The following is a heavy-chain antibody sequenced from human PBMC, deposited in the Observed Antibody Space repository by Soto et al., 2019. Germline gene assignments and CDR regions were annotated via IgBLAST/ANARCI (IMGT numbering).Heavy chain of an antibody. J-gene: IGHJ4*02. CDR1: GFTFSSYW. Sequence: SLRLSCAASGFTFSSYWMSWVRQAPGKGLEWVANIQQDGGDENYVDSVKGRFTISRDNAKNSLYLQMKSLRVEDTAVYYCVRDRRSSWPTFDSWGQGILVTVSS. CDR2: IQQDGGDE. V-gene: IGHV3-7*01. D-gene: IGHD6-13*01. CDR3: VRDRRSSWPTFDS.